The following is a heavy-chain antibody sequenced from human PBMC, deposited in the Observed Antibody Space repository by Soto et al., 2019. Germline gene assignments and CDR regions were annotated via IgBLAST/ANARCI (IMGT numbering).Heavy chain of an antibody. J-gene: IGHJ6*02. D-gene: IGHD3-10*01. CDR1: GYTFTSYD. V-gene: IGHV1-8*01. CDR3: ARGVVRGVALIGYGMDV. Sequence: ASVKVSCKASGYTFTSYDINWVRQATGQGLEWMGWMNPNSGNTGYAQKFQGRVTMTRNTSISTAYMELSSLRSEDTAVYYCARGVVRGVALIGYGMDVWGQGTTVTVSS. CDR2: MNPNSGNT.